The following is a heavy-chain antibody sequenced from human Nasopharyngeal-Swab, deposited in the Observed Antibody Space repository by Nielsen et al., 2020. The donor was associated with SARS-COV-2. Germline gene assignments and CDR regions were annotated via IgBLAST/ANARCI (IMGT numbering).Heavy chain of an antibody. CDR2: ISSAGIST. CDR1: GFSFSNCA. D-gene: IGHD3-16*01. J-gene: IGHJ4*01. CDR3: AKDPWGAVYYYFED. V-gene: IGHV3-23*01. Sequence: GGSLRLSCAASGFSFSNCAMSWVRQAPGKGLEWVSTISSAGISTYYADSVKGRFTVSRDNSKNTLNLQLNSLRAEDTAVYYCAKDPWGAVYYYFEDWGHGTLVTVSS.